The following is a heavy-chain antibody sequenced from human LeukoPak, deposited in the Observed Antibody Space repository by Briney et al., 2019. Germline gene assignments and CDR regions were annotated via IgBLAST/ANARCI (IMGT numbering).Heavy chain of an antibody. CDR3: ARHSFGYCSSTSCYMPDY. D-gene: IGHD2-2*03. Sequence: SETLSLTCTVSGGSISSSSYYWGWIRQPPGKGLEWIGSIYYSGSTYYNPSLKSRVTISVDTSKNQFSLKLGSVTAADTAVYYCARHSFGYCSSTSCYMPDYWGQGTLVTVSS. CDR2: IYYSGST. J-gene: IGHJ4*02. V-gene: IGHV4-39*01. CDR1: GGSISSSSYY.